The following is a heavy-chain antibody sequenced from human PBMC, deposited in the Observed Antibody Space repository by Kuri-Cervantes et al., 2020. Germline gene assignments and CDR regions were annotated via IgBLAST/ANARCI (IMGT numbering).Heavy chain of an antibody. CDR2: ISSSSSTI. V-gene: IGHV3-48*02. D-gene: IGHD3-22*01. J-gene: IGHJ4*02. CDR3: ARDRNHYDSSGYYWGDLDY. Sequence: GESLKISCAASGFTFSSYSMNWVRQAPGKGLEWVSYISSSSSTIYYADSVKGRFTISRDNAKNSLYLQMNSLRDEDTAVYYCARDRNHYDSSGYYWGDLDYWGQGTLVTVSS. CDR1: GFTFSSYS.